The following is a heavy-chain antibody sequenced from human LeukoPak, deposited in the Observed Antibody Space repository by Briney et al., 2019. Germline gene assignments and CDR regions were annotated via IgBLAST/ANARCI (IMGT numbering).Heavy chain of an antibody. CDR1: GFTFGDYA. CDR3: TRDPPTVTYYPPDY. Sequence: GGSLRLSCTASGFTFGDYAMSWFRQAPGKGLEWVGFIRSKAYGGTTEYAASVKGRFTISRDDSKSIAYLQMNSLKTEDTAVYYCTRDPPTVTYYPPDYWGQGTLVTVSS. J-gene: IGHJ4*02. V-gene: IGHV3-49*03. D-gene: IGHD4-17*01. CDR2: IRSKAYGGTT.